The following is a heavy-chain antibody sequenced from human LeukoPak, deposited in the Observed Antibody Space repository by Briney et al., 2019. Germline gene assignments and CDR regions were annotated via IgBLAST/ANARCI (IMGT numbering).Heavy chain of an antibody. CDR3: ARALGYDFWSGYLGGFDYYGMDV. CDR2: MNPNSGNT. CDR1: GYTFTSYD. J-gene: IGHJ6*02. D-gene: IGHD3-3*01. V-gene: IGHV1-8*01. Sequence: GASVKVSCKASGYTFTSYDINWVRQATGQGLEWKGWMNPNSGNTGYAQKFQGRVTMTRNTSISTAYMELSSLRSEDTAVYYCARALGYDFWSGYLGGFDYYGMDVWGQGTTVTVSS.